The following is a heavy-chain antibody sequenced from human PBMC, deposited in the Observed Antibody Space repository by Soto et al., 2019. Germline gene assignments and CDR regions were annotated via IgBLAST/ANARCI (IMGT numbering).Heavy chain of an antibody. D-gene: IGHD4-17*01. CDR2: IYYSGST. CDR3: ARPSALSGDYEH. V-gene: IGHV4-59*01. CDR1: GGSISSYY. Sequence: TSETLSLTCTVSGGSISSYYWSWIRQPPGKGLEWIGYIYYSGSTNYNPSLKSRVTISVDTSKNQFSLKLSSVTAADTAVYYCARPSALSGDYEHWGQGTLVTVSS. J-gene: IGHJ1*01.